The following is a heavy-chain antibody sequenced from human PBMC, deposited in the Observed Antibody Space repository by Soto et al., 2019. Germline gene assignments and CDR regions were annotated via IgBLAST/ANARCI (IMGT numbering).Heavy chain of an antibody. D-gene: IGHD2-8*01. V-gene: IGHV1-69*13. J-gene: IGHJ6*02. CDR2: IIPIFGTA. CDR1: GGTFSSYA. CDR3: AREGARHCTNGVCYSRDYYGMDV. Sequence: SVKVSCKXSGGTFSSYAISWVRQAPGQGLEWMGGIIPIFGTANYAQKFQGRVTITADESTSTAYMELSSLRSEDTAVYYCAREGARHCTNGVCYSRDYYGMDVWGQGTTVTVSS.